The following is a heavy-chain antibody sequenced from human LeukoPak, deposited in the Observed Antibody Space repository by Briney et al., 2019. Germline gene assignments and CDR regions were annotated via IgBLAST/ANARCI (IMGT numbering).Heavy chain of an antibody. J-gene: IGHJ4*02. CDR2: NSDSGGST. Sequence: GGSLRLSCAASGFTFSIYGMSWVRQAPGKGPEWVSTNSDSGGSTYYADSVKGRFTISRDNSKNTMYLHMNSLRAEDTALYFCARDERSIQFNFWGQGTLVTVSS. CDR1: GFTFSIYG. V-gene: IGHV3-23*01. D-gene: IGHD5-24*01. CDR3: ARDERSIQFNF.